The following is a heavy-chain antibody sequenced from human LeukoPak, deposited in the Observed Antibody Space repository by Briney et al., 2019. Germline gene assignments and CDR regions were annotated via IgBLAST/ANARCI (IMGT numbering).Heavy chain of an antibody. D-gene: IGHD5-24*01. CDR3: AREFLAYGRDGRKVDY. V-gene: IGHV1-18*01. CDR1: GYTFTSYG. CDR2: ISAYNGNT. J-gene: IGHJ4*02. Sequence: GASVKVSCKASGYTFTSYGISWVRQAPGQGLEWMGWISAYNGNTNYAQKLQGRVTMTTDTSTSTAYMELRSLRSDDTAVYYCAREFLAYGRDGRKVDYWGQGTLVTVSS.